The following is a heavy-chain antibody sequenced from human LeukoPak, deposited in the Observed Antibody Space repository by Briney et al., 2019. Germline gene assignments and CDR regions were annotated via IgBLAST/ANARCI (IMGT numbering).Heavy chain of an antibody. Sequence: SETLSLTCTVSGGSISSSSYYWGWIRQPPGKGLEWIGSIYYSGSTNYNPSLKSRVTISVDTSKNQFSLKLTSVTAADTAVYYCARGPGLRYYYGSGSYYNMEYYFDYWGQGTLVTVSS. D-gene: IGHD3-10*01. V-gene: IGHV4-39*07. CDR2: IYYSGST. J-gene: IGHJ4*02. CDR3: ARGPGLRYYYGSGSYYNMEYYFDY. CDR1: GGSISSSSYY.